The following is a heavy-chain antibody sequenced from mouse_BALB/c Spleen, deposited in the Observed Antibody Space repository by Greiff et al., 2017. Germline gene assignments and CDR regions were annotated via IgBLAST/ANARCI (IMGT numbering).Heavy chain of an antibody. CDR1: GFTFSSFG. Sequence: EVMLVESGGGLVQPGGSRKLSCAASGFTFSSFGMHWVRQAPEKGLEWVAYISSGSSTIYYADTVKGRFTISRDNPKNTLFLQMTSLRSEDTAMYYCARDYRQFFDYWGQGTTLTVSS. D-gene: IGHD2-14*01. CDR2: ISSGSSTI. J-gene: IGHJ2*01. CDR3: ARDYRQFFDY. V-gene: IGHV5-17*02.